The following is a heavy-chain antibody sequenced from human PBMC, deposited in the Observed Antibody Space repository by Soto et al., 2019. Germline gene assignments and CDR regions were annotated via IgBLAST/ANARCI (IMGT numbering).Heavy chain of an antibody. Sequence: QVQLVQSGAEVKKPGSSVKVSCKASGGTFSSYAISWVRQAPGQGLEWMGGIIPIFGTANYAQKFQGRVTITADEYTSKAYMELSSLRSEDTAVYYCARDGGSSFVYGDYAGVPHNYGMDVWGQGTTVTVSS. CDR3: ARDGGSSFVYGDYAGVPHNYGMDV. V-gene: IGHV1-69*01. CDR2: IIPIFGTA. D-gene: IGHD4-17*01. J-gene: IGHJ6*02. CDR1: GGTFSSYA.